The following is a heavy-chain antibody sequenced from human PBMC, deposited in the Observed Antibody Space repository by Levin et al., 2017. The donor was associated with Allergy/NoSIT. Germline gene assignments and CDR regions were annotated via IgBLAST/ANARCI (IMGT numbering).Heavy chain of an antibody. CDR3: ARRIAVAGQGGGYFDY. V-gene: IGHV5-51*01. J-gene: IGHJ4*02. D-gene: IGHD6-19*01. CDR1: GYSFTNYW. Sequence: GESLKISCKGSGYSFTNYWIGWVRQMPGKGLEWMGIIYPGDSDTRYSPPFQGQVTMSADKSNSTAYLQWSSLKASDTAMYYCARRIAVAGQGGGYFDYWGQGTLVTVSS. CDR2: IYPGDSDT.